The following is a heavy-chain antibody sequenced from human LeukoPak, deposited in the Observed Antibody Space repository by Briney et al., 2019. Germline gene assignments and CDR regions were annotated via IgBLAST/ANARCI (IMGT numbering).Heavy chain of an antibody. CDR2: IYYSGST. D-gene: IGHD5-24*01. J-gene: IGHJ5*02. CDR3: ARGPVEMATISSWFDP. V-gene: IGHV4-39*07. CDR1: GGSISSSIYY. Sequence: SETLSLTCTVSGGSISSSIYYWGWIRQPPGKGLEWIGSIYYSGSTYYNPSLKSRVTISVDTSKNQFSLKLSSVTAADTAVYYCARGPVEMATISSWFDPWGQGTLVTVSS.